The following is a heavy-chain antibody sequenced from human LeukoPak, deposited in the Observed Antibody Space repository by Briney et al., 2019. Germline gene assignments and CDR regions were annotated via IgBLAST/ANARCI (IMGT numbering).Heavy chain of an antibody. CDR3: ATKNSGSYWDDAFDI. CDR1: GGSIINSNW. D-gene: IGHD1-26*01. CDR2: IDHSGST. V-gene: IGHV4-4*02. J-gene: IGHJ3*02. Sequence: PSETLSLTCAVSGGSIINSNWWSWVRQPPGKGLEWIGEIDHSGSTSYNPSLKSRVTISVDTSKNQFSLKLSSVTAADTAVYYCATKNSGSYWDDAFDIWGQGTMVTVSS.